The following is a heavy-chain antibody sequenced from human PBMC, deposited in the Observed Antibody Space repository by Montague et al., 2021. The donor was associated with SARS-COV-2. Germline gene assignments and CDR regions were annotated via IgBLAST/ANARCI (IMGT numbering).Heavy chain of an antibody. D-gene: IGHD3-22*01. CDR3: ARHYYYDNNGFPAYDY. CDR2: ISYTGST. Sequence: SETLSLTCTVSGGSISSSSHYWGWLRQPPGRGLQWIGSISYTGSTYYNPSLKSRVTRSRDTSKNQFSLKMSSVTAADTAVYDCARHYYYDNNGFPAYDYWGRGTLVTVSS. CDR1: GGSISSSSHY. J-gene: IGHJ4*02. V-gene: IGHV4-39*01.